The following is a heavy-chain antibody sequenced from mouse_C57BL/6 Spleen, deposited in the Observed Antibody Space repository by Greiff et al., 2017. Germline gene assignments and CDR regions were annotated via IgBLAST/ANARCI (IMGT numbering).Heavy chain of an antibody. D-gene: IGHD1-1*01. Sequence: QVQLKQSGAELVRPGTSVKVSCKASGYAFTNYLIEWVKQRPGQGLEWIGVINPGSGGTNYNEKFKGKATQTADKSSSTAYMQLSSLTSEDSAVYFCASIYYYGSSSPMDYWGQGTSVTVSS. CDR2: INPGSGGT. CDR1: GYAFTNYL. J-gene: IGHJ4*01. CDR3: ASIYYYGSSSPMDY. V-gene: IGHV1-54*01.